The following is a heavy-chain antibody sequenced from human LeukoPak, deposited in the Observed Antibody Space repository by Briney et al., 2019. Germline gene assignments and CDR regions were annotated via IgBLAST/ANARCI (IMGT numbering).Heavy chain of an antibody. Sequence: SVKVSCKASGFTFTSSAVQWVRQARGQRLEWIGWIVVGSGNTNYAQKFQERVTITRGMSTSTAYMELSSLRSEDTAVYYCAAVPYYDFWSGYYTCDYWGQGTLVTVSS. D-gene: IGHD3-3*01. CDR1: GFTFTSSA. CDR3: AAVPYYDFWSGYYTCDY. CDR2: IVVGSGNT. J-gene: IGHJ4*02. V-gene: IGHV1-58*01.